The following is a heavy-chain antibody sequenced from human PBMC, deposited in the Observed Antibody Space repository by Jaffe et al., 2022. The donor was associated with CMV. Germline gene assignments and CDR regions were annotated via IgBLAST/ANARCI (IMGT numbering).Heavy chain of an antibody. CDR1: GFTFSSYS. J-gene: IGHJ4*02. CDR3: ARDSPESYFDY. Sequence: EVQLVESGGGLVKPGGSLRLSCAASGFTFSSYSMNWVRQAPGKGLEWVSSISSSSSYIYYADSVKGRFTISRDNAKNSLYLQMNSLRAEDTAVYYCARDSPESYFDYWGQGTLVTVSS. CDR2: ISSSSSYI. D-gene: IGHD3-16*01. V-gene: IGHV3-21*01.